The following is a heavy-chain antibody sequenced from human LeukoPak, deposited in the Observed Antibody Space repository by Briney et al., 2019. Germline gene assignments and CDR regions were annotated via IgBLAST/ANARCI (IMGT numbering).Heavy chain of an antibody. CDR3: ARDFNQIAVGIWFDP. Sequence: ASVKVSCKASGYTFTSYYMHWVRQAPGQGLEWMGIINPSGGSTSYAQKFQGRVTMTRDMSTSTVYMELSSLRAEDTAVYYCARDFNQIAVGIWFDPWGQGTLVTVSS. CDR2: INPSGGST. J-gene: IGHJ5*02. D-gene: IGHD6-19*01. CDR1: GYTFTSYY. V-gene: IGHV1-46*01.